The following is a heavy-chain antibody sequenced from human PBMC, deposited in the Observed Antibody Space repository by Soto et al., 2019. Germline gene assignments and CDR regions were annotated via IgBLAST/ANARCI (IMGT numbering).Heavy chain of an antibody. CDR3: ARDYMVRGVMRWFDP. CDR1: GGSISSSNW. D-gene: IGHD3-10*01. Sequence: QVQLQESGPGLVKPSGTLSLTCAVSGGSISSSNWWSWVRQPPGKGLEWIGEIYHSGSTNYNPSLKSRVTISVDKSKNQSSRKLSSVTAADTAVYYCARDYMVRGVMRWFDPWGQGTLVTVSS. V-gene: IGHV4-4*02. CDR2: IYHSGST. J-gene: IGHJ5*02.